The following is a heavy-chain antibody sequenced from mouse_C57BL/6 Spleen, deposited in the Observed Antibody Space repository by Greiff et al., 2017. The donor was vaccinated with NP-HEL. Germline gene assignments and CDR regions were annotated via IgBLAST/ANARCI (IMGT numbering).Heavy chain of an antibody. J-gene: IGHJ2*01. CDR1: GFNIKDYY. V-gene: IGHV14-1*01. D-gene: IGHD1-1*01. Sequence: VQLQQSGAELVRPGASVKLSCTASGFNIKDYYMHWVKQRPEQGLEWIGRLDPEDGDTEYAPKFQGKATMTADPSSNTAYLQLSSLTSEDTAVYYCTTFYYYGSSDRSFDYWGQGTTLTVSS. CDR2: LDPEDGDT. CDR3: TTFYYYGSSDRSFDY.